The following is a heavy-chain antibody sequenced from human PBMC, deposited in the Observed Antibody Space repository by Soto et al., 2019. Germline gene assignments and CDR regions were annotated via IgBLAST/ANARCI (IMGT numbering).Heavy chain of an antibody. Sequence: TLSLTCTVSGGSISSYYWSWIRQPPGKGLEWIGYIYYSGSTNYNPSLKSRVTISVDTSKNQFSLKLSSVTAADTAVYYCARVLDDLGFGEVQAASEGDSYYYYGMDVWGQGTTVTVSS. D-gene: IGHD3-3*01. V-gene: IGHV4-59*01. CDR3: ARVLDDLGFGEVQAASEGDSYYYYGMDV. CDR2: IYYSGST. J-gene: IGHJ6*02. CDR1: GGSISSYY.